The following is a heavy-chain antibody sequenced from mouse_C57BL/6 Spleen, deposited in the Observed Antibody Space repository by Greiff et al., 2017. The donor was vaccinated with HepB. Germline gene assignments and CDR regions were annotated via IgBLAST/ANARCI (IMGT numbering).Heavy chain of an antibody. V-gene: IGHV1-76*01. CDR3: ARCGTKGWYFDV. Sequence: VQLVESGAELVRPGASVKLSCKASGYTFTDYYINWVKQRPGQGLEWIARIYPGSGNTYYNEKFKGKATLTAEKSSSTAYMQLSSLTSEDSAVYFCARCGTKGWYFDVWGTGTTVTVSS. CDR2: IYPGSGNT. D-gene: IGHD4-1*01. CDR1: GYTFTDYY. J-gene: IGHJ1*03.